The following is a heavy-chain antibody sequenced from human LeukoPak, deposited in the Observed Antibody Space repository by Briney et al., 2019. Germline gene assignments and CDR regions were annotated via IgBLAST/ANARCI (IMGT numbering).Heavy chain of an antibody. CDR3: ARVTSWNDGG. Sequence: ASVKVSCKASEGTFSSYAISWVRQAPGQGLEWMGGIIPIFGTANYAQKFQGRVTITADESTSTAYMELSSLRSEDTAVYYCARVTSWNDGGWGQGTLVTVSS. J-gene: IGHJ4*02. V-gene: IGHV1-69*13. D-gene: IGHD1-1*01. CDR1: EGTFSSYA. CDR2: IIPIFGTA.